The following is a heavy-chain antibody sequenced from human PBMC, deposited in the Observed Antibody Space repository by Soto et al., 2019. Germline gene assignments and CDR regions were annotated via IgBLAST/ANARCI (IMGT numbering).Heavy chain of an antibody. CDR3: ARGGYSGLDY. CDR1: GGSISSGGYY. CDR2: IYYSGST. Sequence: QVQLQESGPGLVKPSQTLSLTCTVSGGSISSGGYYWSWIRQHPGKGLEWIGYIYYSGSTYYNPSLNSRVTISVDTSKTQSSLKLSSVTAADTAVYYCARGGYSGLDYWGQGTLVTVSS. D-gene: IGHD2-15*01. J-gene: IGHJ4*02. V-gene: IGHV4-31*03.